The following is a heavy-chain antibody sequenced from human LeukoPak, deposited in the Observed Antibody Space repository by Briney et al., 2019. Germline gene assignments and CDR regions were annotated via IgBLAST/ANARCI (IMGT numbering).Heavy chain of an antibody. D-gene: IGHD3-10*01. CDR3: AQYGSGSSDS. Sequence: SETLSLTCTVSGYSISSGYFWGWIRPPPGKGLEWIATIYQTGSTYYNPSLRSRVIISVDTSKNQFSLNLTSVTAADTAVYYCAQYGSGSSDSWGQGTLVTVSS. J-gene: IGHJ5*01. CDR2: IYQTGST. V-gene: IGHV4-38-2*02. CDR1: GYSISSGYF.